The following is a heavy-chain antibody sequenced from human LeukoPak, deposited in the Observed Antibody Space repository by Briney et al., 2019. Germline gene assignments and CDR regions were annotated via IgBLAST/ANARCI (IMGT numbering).Heavy chain of an antibody. CDR1: GGSFSGYY. D-gene: IGHD2-15*01. CDR2: INHSGST. CDR3: ARAPRQLGYCSGGSCYSGSWFDP. V-gene: IGHV4-34*01. J-gene: IGHJ5*02. Sequence: SETLSLTCAVYGGSFSGYYWSWIRQPPGKGLEWIGEINHSGSTNYNPSLKSRVTISVDTSKNQFSLKLSSVTAADTAVYYCARAPRQLGYCSGGSCYSGSWFDPWGQGTLVTVSS.